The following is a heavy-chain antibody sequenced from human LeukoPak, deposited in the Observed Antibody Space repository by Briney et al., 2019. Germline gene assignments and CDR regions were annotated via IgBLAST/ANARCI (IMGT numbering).Heavy chain of an antibody. D-gene: IGHD5-12*01. Sequence: SETLSLTCTVSGGSISSFYWSWIRQPPGKGLEWIGYIYYSGSTDYNPSLKSRVTISVDTSKNQFSLKLSSVTAADTAVYYCARHREVATYYSDYWGQGTLVTVSS. J-gene: IGHJ4*02. V-gene: IGHV4-59*01. CDR2: IYYSGST. CDR3: ARHREVATYYSDY. CDR1: GGSISSFY.